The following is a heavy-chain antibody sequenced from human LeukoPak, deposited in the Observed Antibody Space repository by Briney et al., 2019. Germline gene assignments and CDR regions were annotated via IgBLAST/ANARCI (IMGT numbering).Heavy chain of an antibody. D-gene: IGHD6-19*01. J-gene: IGHJ6*02. Sequence: GSLRLSCVVXXXXFNXXWMNXXRXAPGXXLEWVAHINPDGRDTYYVDSVKGRFTISRDNAQNSMYLQMNSLRVEDTAVYYCAGGTGWITGVWGQGTTVTVSS. CDR2: INPDGRDT. V-gene: IGHV3-7*01. CDR3: AGGTGWITGV. CDR1: XXXFNXXW.